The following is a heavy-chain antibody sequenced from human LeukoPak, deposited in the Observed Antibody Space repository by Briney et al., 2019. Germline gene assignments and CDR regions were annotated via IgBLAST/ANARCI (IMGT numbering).Heavy chain of an antibody. V-gene: IGHV4-59*01. J-gene: IGHJ4*02. D-gene: IGHD4-11*01. Sequence: PSETLSLTCTVSGGSISSYYWSWIRQPPGKGLEWIGYIYYSGSTNYNASLTNRVTISVDTSKNQFSLKLSSVTAADTAVYYCARHYKSTRTTVFDYWGQGILVTVSS. CDR2: IYYSGST. CDR3: ARHYKSTRTTVFDY. CDR1: GGSISSYY.